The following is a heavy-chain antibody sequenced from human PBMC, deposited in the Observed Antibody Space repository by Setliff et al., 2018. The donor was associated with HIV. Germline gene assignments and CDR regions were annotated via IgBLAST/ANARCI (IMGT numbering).Heavy chain of an antibody. V-gene: IGHV4-59*01. CDR2: ISYSGTT. J-gene: IGHJ4*02. CDR1: GGSISTYY. CDR3: ARELYGGNSRPFDY. D-gene: IGHD1-26*01. Sequence: NPSETLSLTCTVSGGSISTYYWNWIRQPPGKGLEWIGYISYSGTTNYNPSLAGRLTISVDTSKNQVSLKLKSVTTADTAVYYCARELYGGNSRPFDYWGQGALVTVSS.